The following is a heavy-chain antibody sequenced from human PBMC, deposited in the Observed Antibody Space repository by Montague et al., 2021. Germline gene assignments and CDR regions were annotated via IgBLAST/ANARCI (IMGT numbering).Heavy chain of an antibody. CDR3: ARPNIVTIHWYFDL. J-gene: IGHJ2*01. D-gene: IGHD5-12*01. CDR2: IYYSGNT. Sequence: SETLSLTCTVSGGSISSSSYYWGWIRQPPGKGLEWIGSIYYSGNTYYNPSLKSRVTISVDPSKNQFSLRLSSVTAADTAVYYCARPNIVTIHWYFDLWGRVTLVRVSS. V-gene: IGHV4-39*01. CDR1: GGSISSSSYY.